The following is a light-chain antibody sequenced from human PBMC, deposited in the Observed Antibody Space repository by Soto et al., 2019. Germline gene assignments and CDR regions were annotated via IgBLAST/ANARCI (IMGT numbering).Light chain of an antibody. CDR1: QSLVRSDGNAY. J-gene: IGKJ5*01. CDR2: KVS. Sequence: IVMTQTPLSSPISLGQPVSISCKSSQSLVRSDGNAYLNWLHQRPGQPPRLLIYKVSHRFSGVPDRFSGSGAGTDFTLHISRVEAEEVGIYFCMQDAQMRTFGQGTRLEIK. CDR3: MQDAQMRT. V-gene: IGKV2-24*01.